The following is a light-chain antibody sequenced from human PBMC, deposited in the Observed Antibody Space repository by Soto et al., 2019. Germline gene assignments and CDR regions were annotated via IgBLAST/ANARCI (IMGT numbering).Light chain of an antibody. CDR2: AAS. CDR3: QETFSTPSFT. CDR1: QSISNY. J-gene: IGKJ4*01. V-gene: IGKV1-39*01. Sequence: DIQMTQSPSSLSASVGDGVTITCRASQSISNYVNWYQQKPGKAPKLLIYAASRVQSGVPSRFSGTGSRTDFTLTISSLQPEDFATYYCQETFSTPSFTFGGGTKVEI.